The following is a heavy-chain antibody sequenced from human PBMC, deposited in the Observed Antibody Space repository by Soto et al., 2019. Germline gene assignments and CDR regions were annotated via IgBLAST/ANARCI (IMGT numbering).Heavy chain of an antibody. D-gene: IGHD6-13*01. V-gene: IGHV3-53*02. CDR2: IYSGGST. J-gene: IGHJ4*02. CDR1: GFTVSSNY. CDR3: ARDGPVAAAGSQGGYFDY. Sequence: EVQLVGTGGGLIQPGGSLRLSCAASGFTVSSNYMSWVRQAPGKGLEWVSVIYSGGSTYYADSVKGRFTISRDNSKNTLYLQMNSLRAEDTAVYYCARDGPVAAAGSQGGYFDYWGQGTLVTVSS.